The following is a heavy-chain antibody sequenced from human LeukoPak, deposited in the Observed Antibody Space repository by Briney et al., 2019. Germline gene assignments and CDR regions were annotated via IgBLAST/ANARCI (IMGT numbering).Heavy chain of an antibody. Sequence: SETLSLTCAVSGYSISSGYYWGWIRQPPGKGLEWIGYIYYGGSTNYNPSLKSRVTISVDTSKNQFSLKLSSVTAADTAVYYCARYGGNFDYWGQGTLVTVSS. CDR1: GYSISSGYY. J-gene: IGHJ4*02. V-gene: IGHV4-61*01. CDR3: ARYGGNFDY. CDR2: IYYGGST. D-gene: IGHD4-23*01.